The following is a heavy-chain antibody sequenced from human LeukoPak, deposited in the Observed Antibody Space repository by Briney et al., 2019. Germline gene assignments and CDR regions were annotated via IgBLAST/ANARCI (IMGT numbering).Heavy chain of an antibody. Sequence: SETLSLTCTVSGGSISSYYWSWIRQPAGKRLEWIGRIYTSGSTNYNPSLKSRVTMSVDTSKNQFSLKLSSVTAADTAVYYCARVTATTFADAFDIWGQGTMVTVSS. CDR1: GGSISSYY. CDR2: IYTSGST. J-gene: IGHJ3*02. D-gene: IGHD5-18*01. V-gene: IGHV4-4*07. CDR3: ARVTATTFADAFDI.